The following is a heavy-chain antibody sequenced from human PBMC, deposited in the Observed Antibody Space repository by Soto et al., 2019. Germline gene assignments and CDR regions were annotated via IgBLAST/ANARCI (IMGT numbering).Heavy chain of an antibody. Sequence: PSPTLSLTCAIFGDSVSSKSVAWNCIRQSPSRGLEWLGRTYYRSKWYDDYAVSVKSRITINPDTSKNQFSLQLNSVTPEDTAVYYCTKLPWADYGGIFDPWGQGTLVTVSS. CDR1: GDSVSSKSVA. CDR2: TYYRSKWYD. CDR3: TKLPWADYGGIFDP. J-gene: IGHJ5*02. D-gene: IGHD4-17*01. V-gene: IGHV6-1*01.